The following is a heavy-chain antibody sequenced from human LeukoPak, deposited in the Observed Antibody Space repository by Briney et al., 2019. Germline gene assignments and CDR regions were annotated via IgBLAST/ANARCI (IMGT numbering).Heavy chain of an antibody. J-gene: IGHJ4*02. Sequence: PGGSLRLSCSASGFTFSSYAIHWVRQAPGKGLEYFSAIRSNGGSTYYADSVKGRFTIPRDNSKNTLYLQMSSLRAEDTAVYYCVKGGGYCSSSSCPPPYYFDYWGQGTLVTVSS. D-gene: IGHD2-2*01. CDR1: GFTFSSYA. CDR3: VKGGGYCSSSSCPPPYYFDY. CDR2: IRSNGGST. V-gene: IGHV3-64D*06.